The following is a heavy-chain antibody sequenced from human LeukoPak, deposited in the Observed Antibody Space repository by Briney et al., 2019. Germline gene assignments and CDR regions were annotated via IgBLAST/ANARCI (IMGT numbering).Heavy chain of an antibody. CDR1: GFTFSDYY. V-gene: IGHV3-11*01. CDR2: ISPSGSTI. D-gene: IGHD3-16*01. J-gene: IGHJ4*02. CDR3: ARDPRGAFVWGHRFDC. Sequence: GGSLRLSCAASGFTFSDYYMGWIRQAPGKGLEWISYISPSGSTIYNADSVKGRFTVSRDNAKNSLSLQTNSLRAEDTAVYYCARDPRGAFVWGHRFDCWGQGTLVTVSS.